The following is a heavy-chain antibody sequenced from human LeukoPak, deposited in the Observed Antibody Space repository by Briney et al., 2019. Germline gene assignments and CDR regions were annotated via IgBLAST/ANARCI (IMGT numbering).Heavy chain of an antibody. J-gene: IGHJ4*02. CDR1: GFTVSSNY. CDR2: INSGGST. V-gene: IGHV3-53*01. Sequence: GGSLRLSCAASGFTVSSNYVSWVRQPPGKGLEWVSVINSGGSTNYADSVKGRFTISRDNSKNTLYLQMSSLRAEDTAVYYCARDLFHWGQGTLVTVSS. CDR3: ARDLFH. D-gene: IGHD2-21*01.